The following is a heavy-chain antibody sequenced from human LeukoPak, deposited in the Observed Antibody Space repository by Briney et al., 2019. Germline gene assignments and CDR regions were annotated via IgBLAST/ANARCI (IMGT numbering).Heavy chain of an antibody. CDR2: ISYDGSNK. Sequence: PGRSLRLSCAASGFTFSSYGMHWVRQAPGKGLEWVAVISYDGSNKYYADSVKGRFTISRDNSKNTLYLQMYSLRAEDTAVYYCAKEADFTFDYWGQGTLVTVSS. CDR1: GFTFSSYG. D-gene: IGHD3-3*01. J-gene: IGHJ4*02. CDR3: AKEADFTFDY. V-gene: IGHV3-30*18.